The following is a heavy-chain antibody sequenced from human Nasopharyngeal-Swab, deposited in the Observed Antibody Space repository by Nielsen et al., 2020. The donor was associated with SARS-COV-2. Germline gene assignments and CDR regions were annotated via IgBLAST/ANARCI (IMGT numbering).Heavy chain of an antibody. CDR1: GGSISSSTYY. CDR3: ATLSSSWYEYYFDY. J-gene: IGHJ4*02. D-gene: IGHD6-13*01. Sequence: SETLSPTCTVSGGSISSSTYYWAWIRQPPGKGLEWIGSIYYGGSTYYNPSLKSRVTISVDTSKNQFSLKLSSVTAADTAVYYCATLSSSWYEYYFDYWGKGTLVTVSS. CDR2: IYYGGST. V-gene: IGHV4-39*01.